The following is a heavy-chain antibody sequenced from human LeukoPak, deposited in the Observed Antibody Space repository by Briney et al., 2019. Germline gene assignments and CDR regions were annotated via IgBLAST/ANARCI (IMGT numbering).Heavy chain of an antibody. J-gene: IGHJ4*02. Sequence: GASVKVSCKASGGTFSSYAISWVRQAPGQGLEWMGRIIPILGIANYAQKFQGRVTITADKSTSTAYMELSSLRSEDTAVYYCARGKGGDYAFDYWGQGTLVTVSS. D-gene: IGHD4-17*01. CDR1: GGTFSSYA. V-gene: IGHV1-69*04. CDR2: IIPILGIA. CDR3: ARGKGGDYAFDY.